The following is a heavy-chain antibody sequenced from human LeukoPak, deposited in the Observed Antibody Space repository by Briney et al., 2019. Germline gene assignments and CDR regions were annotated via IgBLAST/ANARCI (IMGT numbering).Heavy chain of an antibody. CDR1: GFTVSSSY. CDR3: ARGVYIAAAQYGY. CDR2: IYYSGTT. J-gene: IGHJ4*02. Sequence: PGGSLRLSCAASGFTVSSSYMSWIRQPPGKGLEWIGYIYYSGTTNYNPSLKSRVTISVDTSKNQFSLKLSSVTAADTAVYYCARGVYIAAAQYGYWGQGTLVTVSS. V-gene: IGHV4-59*02. D-gene: IGHD6-13*01.